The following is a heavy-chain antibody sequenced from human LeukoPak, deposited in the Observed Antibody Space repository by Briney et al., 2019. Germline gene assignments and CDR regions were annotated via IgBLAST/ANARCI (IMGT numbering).Heavy chain of an antibody. Sequence: ASVKVSCKASGYTFTGYYMHRVRQAPGQGLEWMGWINPNSGGTNYAQKFQGWVTMTRDTSISTAYMELSRLRSDDTAVYYCARAYSSSYFYFDYWGQGTLVTVSS. V-gene: IGHV1-2*04. CDR3: ARAYSSSYFYFDY. CDR1: GYTFTGYY. CDR2: INPNSGGT. D-gene: IGHD6-13*01. J-gene: IGHJ4*02.